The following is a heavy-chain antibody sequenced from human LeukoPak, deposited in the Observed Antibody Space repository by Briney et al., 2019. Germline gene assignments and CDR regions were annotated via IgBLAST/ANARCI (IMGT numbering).Heavy chain of an antibody. Sequence: PGGSLRLSCAASGLIFSSYRMNWVRQAPGKGLEWVSYISSSRNYIFYADSVKGRFTISRDNAKNSLYLQMNSLRAEDTAVYYCARDAYYYDSSGYYGEGFDYWGQGTLVTVSS. CDR3: ARDAYYYDSSGYYGEGFDY. CDR1: GLIFSSYR. CDR2: ISSSRNYI. V-gene: IGHV3-21*01. J-gene: IGHJ4*02. D-gene: IGHD3-22*01.